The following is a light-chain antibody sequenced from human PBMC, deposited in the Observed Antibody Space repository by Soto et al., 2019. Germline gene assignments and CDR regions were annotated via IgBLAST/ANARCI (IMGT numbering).Light chain of an antibody. J-gene: IGKJ2*01. V-gene: IGKV1-39*01. Sequence: DIQMTQSPSSLSASVGDRVTITCRASQSISSYLNWYQQKPGKAPKLLIYAASSLQSGVPSRFSGSGSGTDFTLTISSLQPDDFATYYCQQSYSTPYTFGQGTKLAIK. CDR1: QSISSY. CDR2: AAS. CDR3: QQSYSTPYT.